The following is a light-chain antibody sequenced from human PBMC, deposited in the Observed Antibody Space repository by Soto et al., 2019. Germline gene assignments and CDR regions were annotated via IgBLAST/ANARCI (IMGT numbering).Light chain of an antibody. CDR3: QQYDNSPPVFT. Sequence: DIQMTQSPSSVSASVGDRGTIACRAIQDISNYLNWYQQKPGKAPKLLIYDASNLETGVPSRVSGSGSGTDFTFTISSLQPEDIATYYCQQYDNSPPVFTFGPGTKVDIK. J-gene: IGKJ3*01. CDR1: QDISNY. CDR2: DAS. V-gene: IGKV1-33*01.